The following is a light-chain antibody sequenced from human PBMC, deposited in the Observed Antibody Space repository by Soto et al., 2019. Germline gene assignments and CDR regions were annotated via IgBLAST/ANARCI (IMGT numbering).Light chain of an antibody. J-gene: IGLJ1*01. V-gene: IGLV2-8*01. Sequence: QSALTQPPSASGSPGQSVTISCTGTSSDVGGYNYVSWYQQHPGKAPKLMIYEVSKRPSGVPDRFSGSKSGNTASLTVSGLQAEDEADYYCSSYTSASTLLYLFGTGTKVTVL. CDR3: SSYTSASTLLYL. CDR1: SSDVGGYNY. CDR2: EVS.